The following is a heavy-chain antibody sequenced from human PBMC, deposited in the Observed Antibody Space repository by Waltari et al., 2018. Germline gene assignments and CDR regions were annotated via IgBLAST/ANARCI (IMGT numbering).Heavy chain of an antibody. CDR1: GSTFTSYD. D-gene: IGHD6-13*01. V-gene: IGHV1-8*01. CDR3: ARGGIAAVGTRDDYAMDV. Sequence: QVQLVQPGAEVKKPGASVKVSCKASGSTFTSYDITWFGQATGQGVEWRRWMNPNSGAHGDAQKFQGRVTMTNDPSVNTAYMERSSLRSEETAVYYCARGGIAAVGTRDDYAMDVWGQGTTVIVSS. J-gene: IGHJ6*02. CDR2: MNPNSGAH.